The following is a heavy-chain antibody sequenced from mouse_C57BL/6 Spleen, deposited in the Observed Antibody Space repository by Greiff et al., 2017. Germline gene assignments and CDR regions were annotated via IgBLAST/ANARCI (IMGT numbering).Heavy chain of an antibody. CDR2: INPNNGGT. CDR3: ARSGYYYGSSYVWYFDV. V-gene: IGHV1-18*01. D-gene: IGHD1-1*01. Sequence: EVQLQQSGPELVKPGASVKIPCKASGYTFTDYNMDWVKQSHGKSLEWIGDINPNNGGTIYNQKFKGKATLTVDKSSSTAYMELRSLTSEDTAVYYCARSGYYYGSSYVWYFDVWGTGTTVTVSS. CDR1: GYTFTDYN. J-gene: IGHJ1*03.